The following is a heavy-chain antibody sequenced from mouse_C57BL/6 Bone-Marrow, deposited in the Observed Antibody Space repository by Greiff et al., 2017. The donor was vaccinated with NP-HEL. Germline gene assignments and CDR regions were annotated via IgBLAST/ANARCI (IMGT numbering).Heavy chain of an antibody. J-gene: IGHJ3*01. V-gene: IGHV5-17*01. Sequence: EVKVVESGGGLVKPGGSLKLSCAASGFTFSDYGMHWVRQAPEKGLEWVAYISSGSSTIYYADTVKGRFTISRDNAKNTLCLQMTRLRSEDTAMYYCAKDDYDWFGYWGKGTLVTVSA. CDR3: AKDDYDWFGY. CDR1: GFTFSDYG. CDR2: ISSGSSTI. D-gene: IGHD2-4*01.